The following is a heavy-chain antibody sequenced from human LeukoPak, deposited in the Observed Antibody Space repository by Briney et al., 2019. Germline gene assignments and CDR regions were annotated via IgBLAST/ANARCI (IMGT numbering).Heavy chain of an antibody. J-gene: IGHJ4*02. Sequence: PSETLSLTCTVSGGSISSRNYYWGWIRQPPGKGLEWIGYIHYSGSTKYKSSLKSRVTISVDTSKNQFSLKLNSVTAADTAVYYCARGKEVITMLRGLKPGYYFDYWGQGTLVTVSS. V-gene: IGHV4-61*05. CDR2: IHYSGST. D-gene: IGHD3-10*01. CDR1: GGSISSRNYY. CDR3: ARGKEVITMLRGLKPGYYFDY.